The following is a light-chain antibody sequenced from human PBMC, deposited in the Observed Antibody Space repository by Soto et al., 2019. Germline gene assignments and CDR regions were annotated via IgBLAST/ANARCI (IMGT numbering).Light chain of an antibody. J-gene: IGLJ7*01. V-gene: IGLV3-21*02. CDR2: DDS. CDR1: NIGDKS. CDR3: QVRDSSSDHVV. Sequence: SYVLTQPPSVSVAPGHTASITCGGNNIGDKSVHWYQQKPGQAPVLVVHDDSDRPSGIPERFSGSNSGNTATLTISRVEGGDEADYYCQVRDSSSDHVVFGGGTQLTVL.